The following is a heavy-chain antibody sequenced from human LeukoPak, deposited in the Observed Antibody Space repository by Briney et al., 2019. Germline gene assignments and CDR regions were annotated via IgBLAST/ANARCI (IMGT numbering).Heavy chain of an antibody. CDR1: GGSISSYY. V-gene: IGHV4-59*01. CDR3: ARVPSDYGGNSGLRYYFDY. J-gene: IGHJ4*02. D-gene: IGHD4-23*01. CDR2: IDYSGST. Sequence: SETLSLTCTVSGGSISSYYWSWIRQPPGKGLEWIGYIDYSGSTNYNPSLKSRVTISVDTSKNQFSLKLSSVTAADTAVYYCARVPSDYGGNSGLRYYFDYWGQGTLVTVSS.